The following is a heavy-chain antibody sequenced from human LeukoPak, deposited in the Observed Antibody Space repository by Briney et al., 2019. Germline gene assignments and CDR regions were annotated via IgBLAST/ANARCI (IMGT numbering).Heavy chain of an antibody. D-gene: IGHD3-10*01. Sequence: PGGSLRLSCAASGFTFSSYAMSWVRQAPGKGLEWVSYISSSGSTIYYADSVKGRFTISRDNAKNSLYLQMNSLRPEDTALYYCARDRSRYNVLLWLGEPDGMDVWGQGTTVTVSS. CDR1: GFTFSSYA. V-gene: IGHV3-48*03. CDR2: ISSSGSTI. CDR3: ARDRSRYNVLLWLGEPDGMDV. J-gene: IGHJ6*02.